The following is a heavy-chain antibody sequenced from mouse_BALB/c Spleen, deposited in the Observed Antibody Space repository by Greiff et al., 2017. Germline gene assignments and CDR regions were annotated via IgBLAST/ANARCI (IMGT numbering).Heavy chain of an antibody. CDR2: IWAGGST. J-gene: IGHJ1*01. Sequence: VQLQQSGPGLVAPSQSLSITCTVSGFSLTSYGVHWVRQPPGKGLEWLGVIWAGGSTNYNSALMSRLSISKDNSKSQVFLKMNSLQTDDTAMYYCARDDYDYDGQGHYWYFDVWGAGTTVTVSS. D-gene: IGHD2-4*01. CDR1: GFSLTSYG. CDR3: ARDDYDYDGQGHYWYFDV. V-gene: IGHV2-9*02.